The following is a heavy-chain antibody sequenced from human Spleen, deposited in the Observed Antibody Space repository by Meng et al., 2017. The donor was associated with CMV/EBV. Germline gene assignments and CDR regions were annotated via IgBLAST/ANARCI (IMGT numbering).Heavy chain of an antibody. D-gene: IGHD3-3*01. V-gene: IGHV3-48*04. CDR3: ARVYDF. CDR1: GYTFTGYY. Sequence: SCKASGYTFTGYYMHWVRQAPGKGLEWVSYISSSSSTIYYADSVKGRFTISRDNAKNSLYLQMNSLRAEDTAVYYCARVYDFWSQGTLVTVSS. CDR2: ISSSSSTI. J-gene: IGHJ4*02.